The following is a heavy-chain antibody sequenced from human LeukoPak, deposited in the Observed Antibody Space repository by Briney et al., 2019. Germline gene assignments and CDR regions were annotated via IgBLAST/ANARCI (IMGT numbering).Heavy chain of an antibody. CDR3: ARDLGSSWWGSWDDAFDI. Sequence: SETLSLTCAVSGASISGSGYYLGWIRQPPGKGLEWIGNIYYTGSTYYNASLQSRVTISIDMSKNQFSLRLSSVTAADTAVYYCARDLGSSWWGSWDDAFDIWGQGTMVTVSS. J-gene: IGHJ3*02. D-gene: IGHD6-13*01. CDR1: GASISGSGYY. V-gene: IGHV4-39*07. CDR2: IYYTGST.